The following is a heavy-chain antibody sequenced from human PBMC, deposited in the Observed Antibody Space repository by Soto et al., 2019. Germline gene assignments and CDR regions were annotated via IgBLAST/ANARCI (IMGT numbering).Heavy chain of an antibody. Sequence: EVQLVESGGGLVQPGGSLRLSCAASGFTFSSYWMHWVRQAPGKGLVWVSRINGDGSNTIYADSVKGRFTISRDNAENTLYLQMNSLRAEDTAVYYCARQYSYETSGYRIDFWGQGTLVTVSS. V-gene: IGHV3-74*01. D-gene: IGHD3-22*01. CDR3: ARQYSYETSGYRIDF. CDR2: INGDGSNT. J-gene: IGHJ4*02. CDR1: GFTFSSYW.